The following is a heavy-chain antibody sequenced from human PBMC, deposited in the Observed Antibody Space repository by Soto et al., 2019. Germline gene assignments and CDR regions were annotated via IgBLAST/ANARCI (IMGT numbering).Heavy chain of an antibody. CDR3: ARDKGVTCLDT. Sequence: QAQLVESGGGVVQPGRSLRLSCAASGLPFSASGMHWVRQAPGKGLEWVAMIWSDGSKEYYADSVKRRFTITRDNSKNMIFLQMDSLRAEVTAVYSCARDKGVTCLDTWGQGNMVPVSS. J-gene: IGHJ5*02. CDR1: GLPFSASG. CDR2: IWSDGSKE. D-gene: IGHD3-16*01. V-gene: IGHV3-33*01.